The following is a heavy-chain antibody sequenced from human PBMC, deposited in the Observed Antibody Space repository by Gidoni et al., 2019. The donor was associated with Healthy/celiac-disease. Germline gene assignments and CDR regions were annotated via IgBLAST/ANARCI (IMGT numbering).Heavy chain of an antibody. CDR1: GFTFSSYG. J-gene: IGHJ6*02. V-gene: IGHV3-33*01. CDR3: ARDSLYGAAAGRDLLFYVGSYYGMDV. Sequence: QVQLVESGGGVVQPGRSLRLSCAASGFTFSSYGMHWVSKAPGKGLEWVAVIWYDGSNKYYADSVKGRFTISRDNSKNTLYLQMNSLRAEDTAVYYCARDSLYGAAAGRDLLFYVGSYYGMDVWGQGTTVTVSS. CDR2: IWYDGSNK. D-gene: IGHD6-13*01.